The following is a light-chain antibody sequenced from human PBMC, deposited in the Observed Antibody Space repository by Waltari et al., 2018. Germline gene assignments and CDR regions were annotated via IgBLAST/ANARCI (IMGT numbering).Light chain of an antibody. CDR2: CAS. V-gene: IGKV4-1*01. J-gene: IGKJ1*01. Sequence: DIVMTQSPDSLAVSLGERATINCESSQSVLYSSNNKNYLAWYQQKPGQPPKLLIYCASTRESGVPDRFSGGGSGTEFTLTINSLQAEDVGVYYCQQYYNTPRTFGQGTKVEVK. CDR3: QQYYNTPRT. CDR1: QSVLYSSNNKNY.